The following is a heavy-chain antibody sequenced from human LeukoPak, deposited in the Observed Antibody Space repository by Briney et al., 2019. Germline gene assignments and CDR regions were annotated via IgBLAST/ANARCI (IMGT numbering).Heavy chain of an antibody. V-gene: IGHV4-30-4*01. CDR3: AREILGGYGSGSYYGYFDY. Sequence: SETLSLTCTVSGGSISSGDYYWSWIRQPPGKGLEWIGYIYYSGSTYYNPSLKSRVTISVDTSKNQFSLKLSSVTAADTAVYYCAREILGGYGSGSYYGYFDYWGQGTLVTVSS. J-gene: IGHJ4*02. CDR1: GGSISSGDYY. D-gene: IGHD3-10*01. CDR2: IYYSGST.